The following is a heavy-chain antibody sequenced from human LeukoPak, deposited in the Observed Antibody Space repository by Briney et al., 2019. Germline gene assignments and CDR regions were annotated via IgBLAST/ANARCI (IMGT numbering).Heavy chain of an antibody. J-gene: IGHJ4*02. Sequence: GTSLRLSCAASGFTFSSYWMHWVRQAPGKGLVWVSRISSDGSSISYADSVKGRFTISRDNAKNTLYLQMNSLRAEDTAVYYCVGARTAMAANWGQGTLVTVSS. CDR3: VGARTAMAAN. CDR2: ISSDGSSI. CDR1: GFTFSSYW. D-gene: IGHD5-18*01. V-gene: IGHV3-74*01.